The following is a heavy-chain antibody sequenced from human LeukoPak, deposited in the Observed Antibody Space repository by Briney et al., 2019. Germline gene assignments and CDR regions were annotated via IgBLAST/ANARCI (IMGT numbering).Heavy chain of an antibody. V-gene: IGHV3-23*01. J-gene: IGHJ4*02. CDR2: MSDSGGST. Sequence: PGASLRLSCAASGFTFSSYAMSWVRQAPGKGLEWVSGMSDSGGSTYYADSVKGRFTVSRDNSKNTLYLQMNSLRAEDTVVDCWAKDPQNGADNWGQGTLVTVSS. CDR1: GFTFSSYA. CDR3: AKDPQNGADN. D-gene: IGHD2-8*01.